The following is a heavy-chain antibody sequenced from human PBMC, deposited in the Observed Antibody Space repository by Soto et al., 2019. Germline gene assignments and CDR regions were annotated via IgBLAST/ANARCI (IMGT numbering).Heavy chain of an antibody. Sequence: GGSLRLSCAASGFTFSSYGMHWVRQAPGKGLEWVAVISYDGSNKYYADSVKGRFTISRDNSKNTLYLQMNSLRAEDTAVYYCAKDPRPYCSGGSCYSNWFDPWGQGTLVTVSS. CDR2: ISYDGSNK. V-gene: IGHV3-30*18. D-gene: IGHD2-15*01. CDR1: GFTFSSYG. CDR3: AKDPRPYCSGGSCYSNWFDP. J-gene: IGHJ5*02.